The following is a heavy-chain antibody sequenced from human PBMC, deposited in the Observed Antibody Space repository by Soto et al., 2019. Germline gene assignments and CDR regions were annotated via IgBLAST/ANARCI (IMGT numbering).Heavy chain of an antibody. CDR2: ILVSDST. CDR1: GFICTSYD. Sequence: EVQMLESGGGLVQPGGSLRLSCAASGFICTSYDMSWVRQTPGKGLEWVSTILVSDSTHYEDSVRGRFTISRDRSKNTVYLQMNSLTAGDTAVYYCAKATATGGGAFDICGQGTMVTVSS. D-gene: IGHD2-8*02. J-gene: IGHJ3*02. V-gene: IGHV3-23*01. CDR3: AKATATGGGAFDI.